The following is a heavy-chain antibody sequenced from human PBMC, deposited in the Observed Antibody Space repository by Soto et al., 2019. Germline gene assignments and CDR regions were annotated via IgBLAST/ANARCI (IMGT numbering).Heavy chain of an antibody. CDR2: ISAYNGNT. Sequence: QVQLVQSGAEVKKPGASVKVSCKASGYTFTSYGISWVRQAPGQGLEWMGWISAYNGNTNYAQKLQGRVTMTTDTPTSTAYMELRSLRSDDTAVYYCARAPSYDFWSGYPPGYYGMDVWGQGTTVTVSS. CDR1: GYTFTSYG. V-gene: IGHV1-18*04. D-gene: IGHD3-3*01. CDR3: ARAPSYDFWSGYPPGYYGMDV. J-gene: IGHJ6*02.